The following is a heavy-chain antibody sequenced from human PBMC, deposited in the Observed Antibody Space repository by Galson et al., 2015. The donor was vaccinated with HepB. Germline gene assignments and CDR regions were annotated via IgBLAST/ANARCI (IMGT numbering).Heavy chain of an antibody. CDR1: GAFISRSSYY. CDR2: VLSSGST. J-gene: IGHJ5*02. Sequence: LSLTCSVSGAFISRSSYYWGWIRQPPGKGLEWIGSVLSSGSTYYNPSLRSQVSMSVDTSKNQFSMRLFSVTTADTAVYYCVRGQGGYSEYGLNWFDPWGQGILVTVSS. CDR3: VRGQGGYSEYGLNWFDP. V-gene: IGHV4-39*07. D-gene: IGHD5-12*01.